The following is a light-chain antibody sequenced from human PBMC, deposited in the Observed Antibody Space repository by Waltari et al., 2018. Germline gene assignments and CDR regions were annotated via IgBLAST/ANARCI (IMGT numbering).Light chain of an antibody. J-gene: IGLJ3*02. CDR2: DIN. CDR3: NSFAGSNNFPWV. Sequence: QSALTRPPSASGSPGQSVAISCTGTSSDVGGYNYVSWYQQYPGKAPKLMIYDINKLPAGVPDRCSGSKSGNTASLTVSGLQAEDEADYYCNSFAGSNNFPWVFGGGTKLTVL. V-gene: IGLV2-8*01. CDR1: SSDVGGYNY.